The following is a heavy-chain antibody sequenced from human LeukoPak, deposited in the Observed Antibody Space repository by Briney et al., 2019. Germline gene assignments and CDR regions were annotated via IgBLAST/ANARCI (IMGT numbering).Heavy chain of an antibody. Sequence: PGGSLRLSCAASGFTFSSYSMNWVRQAPGKGLEWVSYISSSSSTIYYADSVKGRFTISRDNAKNSLYLQMNSLRAEDTAVYYCARDSADYGDYGIFDYRGQGTLVTVSS. CDR2: ISSSSSTI. V-gene: IGHV3-48*01. J-gene: IGHJ4*02. CDR3: ARDSADYGDYGIFDY. CDR1: GFTFSSYS. D-gene: IGHD4-17*01.